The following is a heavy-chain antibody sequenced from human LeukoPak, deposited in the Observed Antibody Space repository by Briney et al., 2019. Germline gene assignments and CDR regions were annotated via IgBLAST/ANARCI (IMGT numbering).Heavy chain of an antibody. Sequence: GGSLRLSCAASGFTFSSYSMNWVRQAPGKGLEWVSSISSSSSYIYYADSVKGRFTISRDNAKNSLYLQMNSLRAEDTAVYYCARDRGAARPISCWGQGTLVTVSS. V-gene: IGHV3-21*01. CDR2: ISSSSSYI. CDR1: GFTFSSYS. D-gene: IGHD6-6*01. CDR3: ARDRGAARPISC. J-gene: IGHJ4*02.